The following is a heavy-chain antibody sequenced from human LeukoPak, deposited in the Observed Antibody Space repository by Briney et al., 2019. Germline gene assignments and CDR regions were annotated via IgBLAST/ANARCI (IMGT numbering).Heavy chain of an antibody. CDR1: GFTFSSYW. V-gene: IGHV3-74*01. CDR3: VRDSPSGFFDL. CDR2: INPDGTVT. Sequence: PGGSLRLSCAVSGFTFSSYWMHWVRQAPGKGLVWVSPINPDGTVTTYADSVKGRFTISRDNAKNTLYLQMNSLRAEDTAVYYCVRDSPSGFFDLWGRGTLVTVSS. D-gene: IGHD6-19*01. J-gene: IGHJ2*01.